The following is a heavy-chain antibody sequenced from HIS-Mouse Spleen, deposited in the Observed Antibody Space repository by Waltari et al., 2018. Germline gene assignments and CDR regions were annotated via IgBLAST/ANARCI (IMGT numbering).Heavy chain of an antibody. D-gene: IGHD6-19*01. V-gene: IGHV2-70*15. CDR3: ARIAEGYSSGWYAFDY. Sequence: QVTLRESGPALVKPTQTLTLTCTFSGFSLSTSGMCVSWIRQPPGKALEWLARIDWDDDKYYSNTLKTRLTSSKDTSKNQVVLTMTNMDPVDTATYYCARIAEGYSSGWYAFDYWGQGTLVTVSS. J-gene: IGHJ4*02. CDR1: GFSLSTSGMC. CDR2: IDWDDDK.